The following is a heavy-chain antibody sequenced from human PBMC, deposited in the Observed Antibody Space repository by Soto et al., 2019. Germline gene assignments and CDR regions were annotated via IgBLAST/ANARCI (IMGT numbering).Heavy chain of an antibody. CDR2: IDPSDSYT. Sequence: GESLKISCKGSGDSFTSYWISWVRQMPGKGLEWMGRIDPSDSYTNYSPSFQGHVTISADKSISTAYLQWSSLKASDTAMYYCARKVPMYSSSAGDYWGQGTLVTVSS. CDR3: ARKVPMYSSSAGDY. CDR1: GDSFTSYW. D-gene: IGHD6-6*01. J-gene: IGHJ4*02. V-gene: IGHV5-10-1*01.